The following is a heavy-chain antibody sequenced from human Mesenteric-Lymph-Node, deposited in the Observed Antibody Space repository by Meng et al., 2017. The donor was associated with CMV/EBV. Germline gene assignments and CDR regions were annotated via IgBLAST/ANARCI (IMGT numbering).Heavy chain of an antibody. CDR1: GGPISSSSSY. CDR3: ARDGDYYDSSGYNPFDY. J-gene: IGHJ4*02. V-gene: IGHV4-39*07. Sequence: QLQLQESAPGLVKPSETRSRTCTVSGGPISSSSSYWGWIRHPPGKGLEWIGSIYYSGSTYYNPSLKSRVTMSVDTSKNQFSLKLSSVTAADTAVYYCARDGDYYDSSGYNPFDYWGQGTLVTVSS. D-gene: IGHD3-22*01. CDR2: IYYSGST.